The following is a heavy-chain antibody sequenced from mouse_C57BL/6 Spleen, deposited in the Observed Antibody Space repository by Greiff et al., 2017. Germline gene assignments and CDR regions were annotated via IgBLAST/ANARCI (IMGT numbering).Heavy chain of an antibody. J-gene: IGHJ2*01. CDR2: ISYDGSN. Sequence: EVQLQQSGPGLVKPSQSLSLTCSVTGYSITSGYYWNWIRQFPGNKLEWMGYISYDGSNNYNPSLKNRISITRDTSKNQFFLKLNSVTTEDTATYYCARFITTVVAFDYWGQGTTLTVSS. CDR3: ARFITTVVAFDY. V-gene: IGHV3-6*01. D-gene: IGHD1-1*01. CDR1: GYSITSGYY.